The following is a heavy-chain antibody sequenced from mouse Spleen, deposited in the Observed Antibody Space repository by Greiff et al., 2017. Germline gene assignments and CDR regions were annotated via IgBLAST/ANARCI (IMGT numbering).Heavy chain of an antibody. J-gene: IGHJ4*01. V-gene: IGHV5-9*04. CDR2: ISSGGGNT. D-gene: IGHD1-1*01. CDR1: GFSFTSYS. CDR3: ARLSNYAMGY. Sequence: EVQGVESGGGLVKPGGSLKLSCAASGFSFTSYSMSWVRQTPAKRLEWVATISSGGGNTYYPHSMKGRFTISRENDRNTQFLQMSGLGSEDTAMYYCARLSNYAMGYWGQGTSVTGSS.